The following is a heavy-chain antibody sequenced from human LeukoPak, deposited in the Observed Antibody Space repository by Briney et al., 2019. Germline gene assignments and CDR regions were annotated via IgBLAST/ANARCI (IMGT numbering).Heavy chain of an antibody. J-gene: IGHJ4*02. CDR3: ARASRDGYNLDY. D-gene: IGHD5-24*01. Sequence: GGSLRLSCAASGFTFSSYWMSWVRQAPGKELEWVANIKQDGSEKYYVDPVKGRFTISRDNAKNSLYLQMNSLRAEDTAVYYCARASRDGYNLDYWGQGTLATVAS. CDR1: GFTFSSYW. CDR2: IKQDGSEK. V-gene: IGHV3-7*01.